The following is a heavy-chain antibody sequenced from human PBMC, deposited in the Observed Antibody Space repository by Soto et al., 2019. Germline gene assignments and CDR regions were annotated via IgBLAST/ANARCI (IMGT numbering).Heavy chain of an antibody. V-gene: IGHV3-23*01. J-gene: IGHJ4*02. Sequence: EVQLLESGGGLVQPGGSLRLSCAASGFTFRNYAMSWVRQAPGKGLEWVSVIGGRGSSKNYADSVRGRFTIPRDNAKKTLYLQMNRLVAEETALYYCAKDRGDDNWNQISDNYWGQRNLATVSS. CDR2: IGGRGSSK. CDR1: GFTFRNYA. CDR3: AKDRGDDNWNQISDNY. D-gene: IGHD1-20*01.